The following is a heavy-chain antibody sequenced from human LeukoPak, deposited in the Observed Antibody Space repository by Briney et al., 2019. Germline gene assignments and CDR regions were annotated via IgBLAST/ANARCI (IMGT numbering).Heavy chain of an antibody. V-gene: IGHV4-59*08. D-gene: IGHD6-19*01. CDR1: GGSISSYY. CDR2: IYYSGST. J-gene: IGHJ6*02. Sequence: PSETLSLTCTVSGGSISSYYWSWIRQPPGKGVEWIGYIYYSGSTNYNPSLKSRVTISVDTSKNQFSLKLSSVTAADTAVYYCARCWRGDPQWLAPYYYYGMDVWGQGTTVTVSS. CDR3: ARCWRGDPQWLAPYYYYGMDV.